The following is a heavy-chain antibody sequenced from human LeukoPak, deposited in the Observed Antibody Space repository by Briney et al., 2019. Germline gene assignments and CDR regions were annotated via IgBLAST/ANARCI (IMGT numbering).Heavy chain of an antibody. Sequence: SETLSLTCTVSGGSISSYYWSWIRQPPGKGLEWIGYIYYSGSTNYNPSLKSRVTISVDTSKNQFSLKLSSVTAADTAVFYCASEAAAGTGGFDCWGQGTLVTVSS. CDR2: IYYSGST. J-gene: IGHJ4*02. D-gene: IGHD6-13*01. CDR3: ASEAAAGTGGFDC. CDR1: GGSISSYY. V-gene: IGHV4-59*01.